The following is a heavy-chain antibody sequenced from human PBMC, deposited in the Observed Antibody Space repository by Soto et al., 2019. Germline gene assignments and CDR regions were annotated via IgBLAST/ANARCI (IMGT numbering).Heavy chain of an antibody. V-gene: IGHV3-48*02. CDR2: ISSSSSTI. CDR3: AREGGQRYGMDV. CDR1: GFTFSSYS. Sequence: EVQLVESGGGLVQPGGSLRLSCAASGFTFSSYSMNWVRQAPGKGLEWVSYISSSSSTIYYADSVKCRFTISRDKAQNSLYLQMNSLRDEDTAVYYCAREGGQRYGMDVWGQGTTVTVSS. J-gene: IGHJ6*02. D-gene: IGHD2-15*01.